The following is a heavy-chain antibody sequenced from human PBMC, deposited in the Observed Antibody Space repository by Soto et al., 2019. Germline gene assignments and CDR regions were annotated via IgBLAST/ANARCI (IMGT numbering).Heavy chain of an antibody. J-gene: IGHJ6*02. D-gene: IGHD3-10*01. Sequence: PGGSLRLSCAASGFTFSSHTMNWVRQAPGKGLEWISYITSTSSTKNYADSVKGRFTISRDNANNSLYLQMNSLRDEDTAVYYCARRITVVGGPYYYYEMEVWGQGTTVTVSS. CDR2: ITSTSSTK. CDR1: GFTFSSHT. CDR3: ARRITVVGGPYYYYEMEV. V-gene: IGHV3-48*02.